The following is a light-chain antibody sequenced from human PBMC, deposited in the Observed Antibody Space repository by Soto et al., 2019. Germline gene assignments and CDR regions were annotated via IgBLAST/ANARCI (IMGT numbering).Light chain of an antibody. CDR3: SSYTSIATWL. J-gene: IGLJ3*02. CDR1: NTDVGAYNY. V-gene: IGLV2-14*03. CDR2: DVN. Sequence: QSVLTQPASVSGSPGQSITISCAGTNTDVGAYNYVSWYQHHPGEAPKLIIFDVNKRPAGVSYRFSASKSGNTASLTISGLQAEDEADYYCSSYTSIATWLFGGGTKVTVL.